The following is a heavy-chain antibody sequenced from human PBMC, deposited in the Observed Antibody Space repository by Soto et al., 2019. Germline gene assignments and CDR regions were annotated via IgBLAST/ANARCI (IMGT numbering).Heavy chain of an antibody. Sequence: SETLSLTCTASGGSVNNHNYHWSWIRQPPGKGLEWIGYIYYSGSTNYNPSLKSRVTVSIDTSKNQFSLKLSSVTAADTAIYYCARVHNWNDNWGQGTLVTVSS. CDR3: ARVHNWNDN. V-gene: IGHV4-61*01. CDR2: IYYSGST. J-gene: IGHJ5*02. CDR1: GGSVNNHNYH.